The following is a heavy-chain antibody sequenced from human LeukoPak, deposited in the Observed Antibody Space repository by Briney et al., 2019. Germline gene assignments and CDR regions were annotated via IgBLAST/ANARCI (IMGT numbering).Heavy chain of an antibody. Sequence: PSETLSLTCTVSGGSISSGGYYWSWIRQPPGKGLEWIGYIYHSGSTYYNPSLKSRVIISVDTSKNQITLKLSSVTAADTAVYYCARDQQYNRPAGWFDPWGQGTLVTVSS. J-gene: IGHJ5*02. CDR3: ARDQQYNRPAGWFDP. CDR1: GGSISSGGYY. D-gene: IGHD1-14*01. V-gene: IGHV4-30-2*01. CDR2: IYHSGST.